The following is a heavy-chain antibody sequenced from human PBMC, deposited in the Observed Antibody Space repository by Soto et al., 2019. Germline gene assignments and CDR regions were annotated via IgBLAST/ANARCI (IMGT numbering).Heavy chain of an antibody. Sequence: EVQLVESGGGLVQPGGSLRLSCAASGFTFTSHWMHWVRQAPGKGLVWVSRLNSDGSSRYYGDSMEGRFTISRDNAKNTVYQQNNSLRDEDTAVYYCERGLKKKYGRDVWGKGPTVTVSS. CDR3: ERGLKKKYGRDV. CDR1: GFTFTSHW. CDR2: LNSDGSSR. J-gene: IGHJ6*04. V-gene: IGHV3-74*01.